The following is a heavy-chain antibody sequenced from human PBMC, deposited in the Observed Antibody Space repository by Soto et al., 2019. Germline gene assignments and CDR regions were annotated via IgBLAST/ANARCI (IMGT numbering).Heavy chain of an antibody. V-gene: IGHV3-11*01. CDR2: ISSSGSTI. CDR1: GFTFSDYY. CDR3: AREGRAYCGGDCYSGYYYYYYMDV. D-gene: IGHD2-21*01. J-gene: IGHJ6*03. Sequence: GSLRLSCAASGFTFSDYYMSWIRQAPGKGLEWVSYISSSGSTIYYADSVKGRFTISRDNAKNSLYLQMNSLRAEDTAVYYCAREGRAYCGGDCYSGYYYYYYMDVWGKGTTVTVSS.